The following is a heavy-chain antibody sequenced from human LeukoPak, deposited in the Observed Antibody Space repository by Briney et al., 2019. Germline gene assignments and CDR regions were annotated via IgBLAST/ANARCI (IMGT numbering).Heavy chain of an antibody. CDR3: ARVGDWNDLVY. Sequence: SETLSLTCTVSGGSISPYYWSWIRQTPGKGLEWIGYILYSGTTTNYNPSLKSRVTISVDTSKNQFSLKLSSVTAADTAVYYCARVGDWNDLVYWGQGTLVIVSS. J-gene: IGHJ4*02. CDR1: GGSISPYY. D-gene: IGHD1-1*01. V-gene: IGHV4-59*01. CDR2: ILYSGTTT.